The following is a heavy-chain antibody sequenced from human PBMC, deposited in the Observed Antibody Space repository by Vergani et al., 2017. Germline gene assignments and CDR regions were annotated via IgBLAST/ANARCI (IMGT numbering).Heavy chain of an antibody. J-gene: IGHJ4*02. CDR1: GFTFSSYS. Sequence: EVQLVESGGGLVKPGGSLRLSCAASGFTFSSYSMNWVRQAPGKGLEWVSSISSSSSYIYSADSVKGRFTISRDNAKNSLYLQMNSLRAEDTAVYYCARGWGFTDNWGQGTLVTVSS. D-gene: IGHD3-16*01. CDR3: ARGWGFTDN. CDR2: ISSSSSYI. V-gene: IGHV3-21*01.